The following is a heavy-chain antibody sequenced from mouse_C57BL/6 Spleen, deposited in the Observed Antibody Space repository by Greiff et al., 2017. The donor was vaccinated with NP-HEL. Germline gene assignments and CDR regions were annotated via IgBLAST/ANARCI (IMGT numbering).Heavy chain of an antibody. J-gene: IGHJ2*01. D-gene: IGHD2-1*01. CDR3: ARNGNYLYYFDY. CDR1: GYTFTSYW. CDR2: IDPSDSYT. Sequence: VQLQQSGAELVMPGASVKLSCKASGYTFTSYWMHWVKQRPGQGLEWIGEIDPSDSYTNYNQKFKGKSTLTVDKSSSTAYMQLSSLTSEDSAVYYCARNGNYLYYFDYWGQGTTLTVSS. V-gene: IGHV1-69*01.